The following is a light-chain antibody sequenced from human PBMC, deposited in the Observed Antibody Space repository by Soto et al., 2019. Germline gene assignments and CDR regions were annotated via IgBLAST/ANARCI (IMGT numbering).Light chain of an antibody. CDR3: NSYTPSSTRV. CDR1: SSDVGGYNY. Sequence: QSALTQPASVSGSPGQSITISCTGTSSDVGGYNYVSWYQQHPGKAPKLMIYEVNNRPSGVSNRFSGSKSGNTASLTISGLQAEDEADDYGNSYTPSSTRVFGGGTKLTVL. J-gene: IGLJ3*02. CDR2: EVN. V-gene: IGLV2-14*03.